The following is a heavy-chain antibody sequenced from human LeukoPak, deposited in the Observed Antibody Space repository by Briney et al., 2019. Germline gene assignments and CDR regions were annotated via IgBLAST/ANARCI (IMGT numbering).Heavy chain of an antibody. Sequence: PGGSLRLSCAASGFTFSNYAMTWVRQAPGKGLEWVSTIYGSGDGTHYADSVKGRFTISRDNSKNTLNVQMNSLRVEDTAVYYCAKGHAPSGSYADYWGQGTLVTVSS. CDR2: IYGSGDGT. J-gene: IGHJ4*02. D-gene: IGHD1-26*01. V-gene: IGHV3-23*01. CDR1: GFTFSNYA. CDR3: AKGHAPSGSYADY.